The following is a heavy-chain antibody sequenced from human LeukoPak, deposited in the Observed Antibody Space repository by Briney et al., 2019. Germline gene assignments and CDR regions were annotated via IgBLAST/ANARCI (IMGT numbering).Heavy chain of an antibody. CDR2: IYYSGTT. CDR1: GGSVSSRDYY. CDR3: ATIPEDRENCIDY. D-gene: IGHD1-1*01. V-gene: IGHV4-30-4*01. J-gene: IGHJ4*02. Sequence: PSETLSLTCTVSGGSVSSRDYYWTWIRQSPGKGLEWVGLIYYSGTTYYSPSLKSRIAMSVDTSKNQFSLRLNSVTAADTAVYYCATIPEDRENCIDYWGQGTLVTVSS.